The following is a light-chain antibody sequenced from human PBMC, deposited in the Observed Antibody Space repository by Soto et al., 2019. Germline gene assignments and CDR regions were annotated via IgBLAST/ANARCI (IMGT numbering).Light chain of an antibody. V-gene: IGKV3-20*01. Sequence: ENVITQSPSTLSVSTGERATLSCRASQSVSSNLAWYQQKPGQAPRLLIYGASNRATGIPDRFSGSGSGTDFTLTISRLEPEDFAVYYCQQYGSSGTFGQGTKVDIK. J-gene: IGKJ1*01. CDR3: QQYGSSGT. CDR2: GAS. CDR1: QSVSSN.